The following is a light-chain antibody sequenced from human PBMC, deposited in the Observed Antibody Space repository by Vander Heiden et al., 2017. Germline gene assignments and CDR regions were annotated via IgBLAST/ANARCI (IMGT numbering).Light chain of an antibody. CDR1: QSVSSN. CDR2: GAS. Sequence: EIVMTHSPATLSVSPGERATLSCRASQSVSSNLAWYQQKPGQAPRLLIYGASPRASGIPGSFSGRWSSTEFTLTIRRLQSEDFAVYYLHQDNTLLTFGQGTKVDIK. CDR3: HQDNTLLT. V-gene: IGKV3-15*01. J-gene: IGKJ2*01.